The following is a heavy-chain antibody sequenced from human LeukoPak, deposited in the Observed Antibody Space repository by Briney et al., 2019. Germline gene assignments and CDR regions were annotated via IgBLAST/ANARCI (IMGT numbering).Heavy chain of an antibody. D-gene: IGHD1-14*01. CDR2: ISYDGSNK. Sequence: GRSLGLSCAASGFTFSSYAMHWVRQAPGKGLEWVAVISYDGSNKYYADSVKGRFTISRDNSKNTLYLQMNSLRAEDTAVYYCARVQPSPFWGQGTLVTVSS. V-gene: IGHV3-30*04. CDR3: ARVQPSPF. CDR1: GFTFSSYA. J-gene: IGHJ4*02.